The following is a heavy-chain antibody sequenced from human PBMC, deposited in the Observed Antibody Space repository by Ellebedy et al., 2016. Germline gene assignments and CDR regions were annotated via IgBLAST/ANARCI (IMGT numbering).Heavy chain of an antibody. V-gene: IGHV3-30-3*01. CDR3: ARDGGGWSLDWYFDL. Sequence: GGSLRLXXAASGFTFSSYAMHWVRQAPGKGLEWVAVISYDGSNEYYADSVKGRFTISRDNSKNTLYLQMNSLRAEDTAVYYCARDGGGWSLDWYFDLWGRGTLVTVSS. J-gene: IGHJ2*01. CDR2: ISYDGSNE. CDR1: GFTFSSYA. D-gene: IGHD6-19*01.